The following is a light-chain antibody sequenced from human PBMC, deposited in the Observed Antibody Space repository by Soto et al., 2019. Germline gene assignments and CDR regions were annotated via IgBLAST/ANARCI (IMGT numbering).Light chain of an antibody. V-gene: IGLV2-8*01. CDR2: EVS. CDR1: SSDVGGYNY. CDR3: SSYAGSNNVV. J-gene: IGLJ2*01. Sequence: QSALSQPPSASGSPGQSVTISCTGTSSDVGGYNYVSWYQQHPGKAPKLMIYEVSKRPSGVPDRFSGSKSGNTASLTVSGLQPEDDSHYYCSSYAGSNNVVFGGGTKLTVL.